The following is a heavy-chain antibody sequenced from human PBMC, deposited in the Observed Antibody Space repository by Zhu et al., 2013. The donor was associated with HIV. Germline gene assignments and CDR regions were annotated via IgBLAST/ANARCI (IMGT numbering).Heavy chain of an antibody. D-gene: IGHD3-10*01. CDR2: IIPIFGTA. CDR3: ARGPDYYGSGSCPD. CDR1: GGTFSSYA. J-gene: IGHJ4*02. V-gene: IGHV1-69*01. Sequence: GSSVKVSCKASGGTFSSYAISWVRQAPGQGLEWMGGIIPIFGTANYAQKFQGRVTITADESTSTAYMELSSLRSEDTAVYYCARGPDYYGSGSCPDWGQGTLVTVSS.